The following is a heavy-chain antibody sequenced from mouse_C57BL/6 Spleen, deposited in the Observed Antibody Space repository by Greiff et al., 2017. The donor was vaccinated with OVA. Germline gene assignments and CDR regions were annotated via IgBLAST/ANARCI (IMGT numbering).Heavy chain of an antibody. D-gene: IGHD2-3*01. CDR2: IRSKSSNYAT. V-gene: IGHV10-3*01. CDR1: GFTFNTYA. J-gene: IGHJ4*01. Sequence: EVHLVESGGGLVQPKGSLKLSCAASGFTFNTYAMHWVRQAPGKGLEWVARIRSKSSNYATYYADSVKDRFTISRDDSQSMLYLQMNNLKTEDTAMYYCVRGGDPDGYPPYAMDYWGQGTSVTVSS. CDR3: VRGGDPDGYPPYAMDY.